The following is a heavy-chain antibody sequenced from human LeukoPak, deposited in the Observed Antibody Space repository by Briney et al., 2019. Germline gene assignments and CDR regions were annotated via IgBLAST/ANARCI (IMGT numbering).Heavy chain of an antibody. CDR1: GFTFSSYE. CDR2: ISSSGSTI. Sequence: QPGGSLRLSCAASGFTFSSYEMNWVRQAPGKGLEWVSYISSSGSTIYYADSVKGRFTISRDNAKNSLYLQMNSLRAEDTDVYYCARDVVITIFGVDYFDYWGQGTLVTVSS. J-gene: IGHJ4*02. CDR3: ARDVVITIFGVDYFDY. V-gene: IGHV3-48*03. D-gene: IGHD3-3*01.